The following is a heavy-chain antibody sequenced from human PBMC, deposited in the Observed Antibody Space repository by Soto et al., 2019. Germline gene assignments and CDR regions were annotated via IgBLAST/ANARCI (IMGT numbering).Heavy chain of an antibody. V-gene: IGHV3-21*01. D-gene: IGHD2-2*01. J-gene: IGHJ5*02. CDR2: ISSSSSYI. CDR1: GFTFSSYN. Sequence: PGGSLRLSCAASGFTFSSYNMNWVRQAPGKGLEWVSSISSSSSYIYYADSVKGRFTISRDNAKNSLYLQMNSLRAEDTAVYYCARDRDCSSTSCSFPNWFDPWGQGTLVTVSS. CDR3: ARDRDCSSTSCSFPNWFDP.